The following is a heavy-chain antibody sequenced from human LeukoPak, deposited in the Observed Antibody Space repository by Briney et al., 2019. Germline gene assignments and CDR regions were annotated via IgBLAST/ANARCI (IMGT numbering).Heavy chain of an antibody. D-gene: IGHD6-13*01. V-gene: IGHV3-48*04. J-gene: IGHJ6*02. CDR1: GFTFSSYS. CDR2: ISSSSSTI. Sequence: PGGSLRLSCAASGFTFSSYSMNWVRQAPGKGLEWVSYISSSSSTIYYADSVKGRFTISRDNAKNSLYLQMNSLRAEDTAVYYCARDKRQQLVLPYYYYGMDVWGQGTTVTVSS. CDR3: ARDKRQQLVLPYYYYGMDV.